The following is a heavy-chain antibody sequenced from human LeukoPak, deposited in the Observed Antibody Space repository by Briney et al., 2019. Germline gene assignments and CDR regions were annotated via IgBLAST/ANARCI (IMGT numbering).Heavy chain of an antibody. D-gene: IGHD3-3*01. V-gene: IGHV4-59*11. J-gene: IGHJ5*02. Sequence: PSETLSLTCTVSGGSISSHYWSWIRQPPGKGLEWIGYSYYSGSTNYNPSLKSRVTISVDTSKNQFSLKLSSVTAADTAVYYCARGFRDFWSGYAWFDPWGQGTLVTVSS. CDR1: GGSISSHY. CDR3: ARGFRDFWSGYAWFDP. CDR2: SYYSGST.